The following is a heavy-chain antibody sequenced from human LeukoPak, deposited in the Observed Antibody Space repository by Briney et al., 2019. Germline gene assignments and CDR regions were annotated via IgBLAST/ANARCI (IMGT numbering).Heavy chain of an antibody. CDR2: ISSGDDIT. Sequence: GGSLRLSCAASGFSFSNYAMTWVRQAPGKGLEWVSTISSGDDITYYADSVKGRFTISRDNSKNTLYLQMNSLRAEDTAVYYCASTIVVVHDAFGIWGQGTMVTVSS. CDR1: GFSFSNYA. CDR3: ASTIVVVHDAFGI. V-gene: IGHV3-23*01. D-gene: IGHD3-22*01. J-gene: IGHJ3*02.